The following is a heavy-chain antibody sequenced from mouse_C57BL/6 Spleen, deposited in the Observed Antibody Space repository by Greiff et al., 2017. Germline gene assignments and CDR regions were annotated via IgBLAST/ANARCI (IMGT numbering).Heavy chain of an antibody. Sequence: VQLQQSGAELVKPGASVKLSCKASGYTFTSYWMHWVKQRPGQGLEWIGMIHPNSGSTNYNEKFKSKATLTVDKSSSTAYMQLSSLTSEDSAVYYCARRTAQATSWCAYWGQGTLVTVSA. V-gene: IGHV1-64*01. CDR3: ARRTAQATSWCAY. CDR1: GYTFTSYW. CDR2: IHPNSGST. J-gene: IGHJ3*01. D-gene: IGHD3-2*02.